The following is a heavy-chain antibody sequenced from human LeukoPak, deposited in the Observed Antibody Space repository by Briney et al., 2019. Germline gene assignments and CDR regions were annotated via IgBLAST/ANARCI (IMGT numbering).Heavy chain of an antibody. J-gene: IGHJ4*02. D-gene: IGHD2-15*01. CDR3: AKDDVEGSADY. Sequence: GRSLRLSCAASGFTFDDYAMHWVRQAPGKGLEWVSGISWNSGSIGYADSVKGRFTISRDNAKNSPYLQMNSLRAEDTALYYCAKDDVEGSADYWGQGTLVTVSS. CDR1: GFTFDDYA. CDR2: ISWNSGSI. V-gene: IGHV3-9*01.